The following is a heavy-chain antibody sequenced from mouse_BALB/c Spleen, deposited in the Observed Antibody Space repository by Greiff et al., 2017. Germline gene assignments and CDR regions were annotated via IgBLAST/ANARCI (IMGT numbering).Heavy chain of an antibody. J-gene: IGHJ2*01. Sequence: VQLQESGPQLVRPGASVKISCKASGYSFTSYWMHWVKQRPGQGLEWIGMIDPSDSETRLNQKFKDKATLTVDKSSSTAYMQLSSPTSEDSAVYYCAREGGFNFDYWGQGTTLTVSS. V-gene: IGHV1S126*01. CDR1: GYSFTSYW. CDR2: IDPSDSET. CDR3: AREGGFNFDY.